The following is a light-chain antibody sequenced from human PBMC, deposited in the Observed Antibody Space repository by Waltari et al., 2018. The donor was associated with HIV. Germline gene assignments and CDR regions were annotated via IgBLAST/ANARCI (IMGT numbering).Light chain of an antibody. V-gene: IGLV1-44*01. CDR1: SSNIGSNT. Sequence: QSVLTQLPSASGTPGQRVTISCSGSSSNIGSNTVNWYQQLPGTAPKLLIYSNNQRPSGVPDRFSGSSSGTTVTLTIRGVQAEDEADYFCQSADTSGTRVFGPWTKVTVL. J-gene: IGLJ1*01. CDR2: SNN. CDR3: QSADTSGTRV.